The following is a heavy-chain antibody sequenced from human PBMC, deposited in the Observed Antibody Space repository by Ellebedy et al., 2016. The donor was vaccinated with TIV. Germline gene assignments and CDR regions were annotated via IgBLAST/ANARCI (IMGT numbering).Heavy chain of an antibody. CDR3: ARDWSGTGGYSSGWAHKNDY. V-gene: IGHV3-33*01. D-gene: IGHD6-19*01. CDR2: IWYDGSNK. J-gene: IGHJ4*02. Sequence: GESLKISXAASGFTFSSYGMHWVRQAPGKGLEWVAVIWYDGSNKYYADSVKGRFTISRDNSKNTLYLQMNSLRAEDTAVYYCARDWSGTGGYSSGWAHKNDYWGQGTLVTVSS. CDR1: GFTFSSYG.